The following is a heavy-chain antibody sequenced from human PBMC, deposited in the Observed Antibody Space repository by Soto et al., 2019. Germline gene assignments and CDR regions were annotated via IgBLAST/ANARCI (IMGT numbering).Heavy chain of an antibody. V-gene: IGHV4-59*01. CDR2: IYYSGST. D-gene: IGHD4-17*01. CDR1: GGSISSYY. Sequence: SETLSLTCTVSGGSISSYYWSWIRQPPGKGLEWIGYIYYSGSTNYSPSLKSRVTISVDTSKNQFSLKLSSVTAADTAVYYCAKTSYGDYGYYYYYMDFRGKGTTVTVSS. CDR3: AKTSYGDYGYYYYYMDF. J-gene: IGHJ6*03.